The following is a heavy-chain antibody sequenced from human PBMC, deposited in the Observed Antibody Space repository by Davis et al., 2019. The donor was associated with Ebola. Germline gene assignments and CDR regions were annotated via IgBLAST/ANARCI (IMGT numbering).Heavy chain of an antibody. J-gene: IGHJ3*01. V-gene: IGHV4-39*02. CDR3: AKAVDYEEAFDV. D-gene: IGHD4-17*01. Sequence: MPSETLSLTCTVSSASMSGYYYWSWIRQPPGKGLEWIGSIYYSGSTYYNPSLKSRVTISADSSKNHFSLRLNSVTAADTAVYYCAKAVDYEEAFDVWGQGTMVTVSS. CDR2: IYYSGST. CDR1: SASMSGYYY.